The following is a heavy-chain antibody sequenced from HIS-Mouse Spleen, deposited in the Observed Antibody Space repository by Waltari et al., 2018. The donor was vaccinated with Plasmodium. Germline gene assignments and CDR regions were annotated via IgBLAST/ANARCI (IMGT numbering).Heavy chain of an antibody. CDR2: INHSGST. CDR1: GGSFSGYY. J-gene: IGHJ2*01. CDR3: ARGRVLGTSSGYFDL. D-gene: IGHD3-10*01. V-gene: IGHV4-34*01. Sequence: QVQLQQWGAGLLKPSETLSLTCAVYGGSFSGYYWSWIRQPPGKGLEWIGEINHSGSTNYNPSRKSRVTISVDTSKNQCSLKLSSVTAADTAVYYCARGRVLGTSSGYFDLWGRGTLVTVSS.